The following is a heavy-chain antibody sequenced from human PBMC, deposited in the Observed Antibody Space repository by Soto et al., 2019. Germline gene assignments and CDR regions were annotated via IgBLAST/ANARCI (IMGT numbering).Heavy chain of an antibody. D-gene: IGHD3-22*01. V-gene: IGHV6-1*01. J-gene: IGHJ6*02. CDR1: GDSVSSNSAA. CDR2: TYYRSKWYN. CDR3: ARGGYYYASRGYYDYYYYYGMDV. Sequence: SQTLSLTCAISGDSVSSNSAAWNWIRQSPSRGLEWLGRTYYRSKWYNDYAVSVKSRITINPDTSKNQFSLQLNSVTPEDTAVYYCARGGYYYASRGYYDYYYYYGMDVWGQGTTVTVSS.